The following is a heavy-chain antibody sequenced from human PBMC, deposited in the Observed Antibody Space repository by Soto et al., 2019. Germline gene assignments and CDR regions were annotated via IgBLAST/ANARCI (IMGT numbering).Heavy chain of an antibody. J-gene: IGHJ4*02. D-gene: IGHD3-9*01. CDR2: ISSSSSYI. CDR3: AREQRGTYYDILTGYFDY. Sequence: GSLRLSCAASGFTFSSYSMNWVRQAPGKGLEWVSSISSSSSYIYYADSVKGRFTISRDNAKNSLYLQMNSLRAEDTAVYYCAREQRGTYYDILTGYFDYWGQGTLVTVSS. V-gene: IGHV3-21*01. CDR1: GFTFSSYS.